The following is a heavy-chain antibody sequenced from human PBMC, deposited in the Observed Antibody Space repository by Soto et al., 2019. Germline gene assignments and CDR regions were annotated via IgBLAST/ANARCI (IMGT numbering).Heavy chain of an antibody. CDR2: ISAYNGNT. CDR3: ARALGSDFCSGYYTAAFTI. Sequence: QVQLVQSGAEVKKPGASVKVSCKASGYTFTTYGISWVRQSTGQGLEWMGWISAYNGNTNYAQKLQRRVTMTTDTTTSRAHMERRSLRSYSTAMYYCARALGSDFCSGYYTAAFTIWCQGTMGTVSA. V-gene: IGHV1-18*01. CDR1: GYTFTTYG. J-gene: IGHJ3*02. D-gene: IGHD3-3*01.